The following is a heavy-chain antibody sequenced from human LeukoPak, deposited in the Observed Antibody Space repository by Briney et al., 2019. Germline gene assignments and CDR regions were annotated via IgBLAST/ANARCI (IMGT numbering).Heavy chain of an antibody. J-gene: IGHJ5*02. CDR2: ISYSGST. Sequence: PSETLSLTCTVSGGSVSSYYWSWIRQPPGKGLEWIGFISYSGSTNYDPSLKSRVTISVDTTKNHFSLKLSSVTAADTAVYYCARYYYGSGSYYNRAWFDPSGQGTLVTVSS. CDR3: ARYYYGSGSYYNRAWFDP. CDR1: GGSVSSYY. V-gene: IGHV4-59*02. D-gene: IGHD3-10*01.